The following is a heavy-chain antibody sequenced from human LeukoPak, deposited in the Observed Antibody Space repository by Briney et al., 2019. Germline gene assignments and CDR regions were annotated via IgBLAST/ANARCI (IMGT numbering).Heavy chain of an antibody. V-gene: IGHV3-11*06. CDR2: ISSSSSCT. D-gene: IGHD6-19*01. Sequence: GGSLRLSCAASGFTFSDYYMSWIRLAPGKGLEWVSYISSSSSCTNYADSVKGRFTISRDNAKNSLYLQMNSLRAEDTAVYYCARVYRSSGDSYYFDYWGQGTLVTVSS. CDR1: GFTFSDYY. CDR3: ARVYRSSGDSYYFDY. J-gene: IGHJ4*02.